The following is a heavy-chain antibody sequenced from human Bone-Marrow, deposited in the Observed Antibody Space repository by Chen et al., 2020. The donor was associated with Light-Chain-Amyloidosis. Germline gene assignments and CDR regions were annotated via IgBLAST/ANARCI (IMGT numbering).Heavy chain of an antibody. CDR3: VRGTVTTRYFDY. CDR1: GFTFDDFV. V-gene: IGHV3-20*04. D-gene: IGHD4-17*01. CDR2: INWNGGST. J-gene: IGHJ4*02. Sequence: VESWGGLVQPGRSLRLSCIGSGFTFDDFVMSWVRQVPGKGLEWVSGINWNGGSTGYAASVKGRFTVSRDNAKNSLYLEMNSLRAEDTALYYCVRGTVTTRYFDYWGQGILVTVSS.